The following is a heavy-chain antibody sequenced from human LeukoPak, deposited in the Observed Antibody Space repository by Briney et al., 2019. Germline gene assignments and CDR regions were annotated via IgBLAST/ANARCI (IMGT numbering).Heavy chain of an antibody. CDR1: GFTFRSNW. CDR2: INPEGSRT. CDR3: ARGGDFHAFDI. Sequence: GGSLRLSCAASGFTFRSNWMHWVRQAPGKGLVWVARINPEGSRTSYADSVKGRFTTSRDNAKNTLYLQMNSLRAEDTAVYYCARGGDFHAFDIWGQGTMVTVSS. V-gene: IGHV3-74*01. D-gene: IGHD3-16*01. J-gene: IGHJ3*02.